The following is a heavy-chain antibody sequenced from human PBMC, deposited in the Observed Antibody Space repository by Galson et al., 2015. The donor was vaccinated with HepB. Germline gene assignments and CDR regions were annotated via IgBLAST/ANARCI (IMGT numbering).Heavy chain of an antibody. V-gene: IGHV3-9*01. Sequence: PLRLSGAASGFTFDDYAMHWARQAQGKGLEWVSGIRWDSGSIGYADSVKGRFTISRDNAKNSLYLQMNSLRAEDTALYYCAKGYTAMVTTPFDYWGQGTLVTVSS. CDR2: IRWDSGSI. D-gene: IGHD5-18*01. J-gene: IGHJ4*02. CDR3: AKGYTAMVTTPFDY. CDR1: GFTFDDYA.